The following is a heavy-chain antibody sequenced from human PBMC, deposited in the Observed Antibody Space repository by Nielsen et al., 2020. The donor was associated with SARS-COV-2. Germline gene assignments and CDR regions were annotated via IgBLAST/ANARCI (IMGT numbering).Heavy chain of an antibody. CDR2: IWYDGSNK. CDR1: GFTFSSYG. CDR3: AKDMMDFWSGLLDY. Sequence: GGSLRLSCAASGFTFSSYGMHWVRQAPGKGLEWVAVIWYDGSNKYYADSVKGRFTISRDNAKNSLYLQMNSLRAEDTALYYCAKDMMDFWSGLLDYWGQGTLVTVSS. J-gene: IGHJ4*02. V-gene: IGHV3-33*03. D-gene: IGHD3-3*01.